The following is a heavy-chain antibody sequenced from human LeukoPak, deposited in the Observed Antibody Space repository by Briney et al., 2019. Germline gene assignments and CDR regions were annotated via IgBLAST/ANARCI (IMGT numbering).Heavy chain of an antibody. CDR2: ISYDGSNK. D-gene: IGHD3-22*01. Sequence: GGSLRLSCAASGFTFSSYAMHWVRQAPGKGLEWVAVISYDGSNKYYADSVKGRFTISRDNSKNTLYLQMNSLRAEDTAVYYCARDVDSSGSYRGEIDYWGQGTLVTVSS. V-gene: IGHV3-30-3*01. CDR3: ARDVDSSGSYRGEIDY. CDR1: GFTFSSYA. J-gene: IGHJ4*02.